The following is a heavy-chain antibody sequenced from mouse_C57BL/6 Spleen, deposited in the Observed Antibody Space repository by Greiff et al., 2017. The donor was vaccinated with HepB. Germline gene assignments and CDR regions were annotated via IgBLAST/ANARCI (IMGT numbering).Heavy chain of an antibody. J-gene: IGHJ1*03. CDR2: ISYDGSN. CDR1: GYSITSGYY. V-gene: IGHV3-6*01. D-gene: IGHD1-1*01. CDR3: ARWGVVTRYFDV. Sequence: EVQRVESGPGLVKPSQSLSLTCSVTGYSITSGYYWNWIRQFPGNKLEWMGYISYDGSNNYNPSLKNRISITRDTSKNQFFLKLNSVTTEDTATYYCARWGVVTRYFDVWGTGTTVTVSS.